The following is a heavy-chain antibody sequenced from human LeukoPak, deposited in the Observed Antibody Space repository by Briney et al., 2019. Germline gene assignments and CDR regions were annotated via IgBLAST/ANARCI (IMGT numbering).Heavy chain of an antibody. V-gene: IGHV4-30-4*08. Sequence: SQTLSLTCIVSGGSIISGDYYWSWIRQPPGKGLEWIGYIYHNGDTYYNPSPKSRVSISVDTSKNQFSLKLSSVTAADTAVYYCARAGVVPAAISRAFDIWGQGSVVTVSS. D-gene: IGHD2-2*02. CDR1: GGSIISGDYY. J-gene: IGHJ3*02. CDR2: IYHNGDT. CDR3: ARAGVVPAAISRAFDI.